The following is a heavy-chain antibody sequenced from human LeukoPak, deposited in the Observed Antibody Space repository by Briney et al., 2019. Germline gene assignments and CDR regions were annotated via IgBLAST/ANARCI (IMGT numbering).Heavy chain of an antibody. V-gene: IGHV4-4*07. CDR2: IYTSGST. CDR1: GGSISSYY. CDR3: ARGVGDSSGYYWKD. Sequence: ASETLSLTCTVSGGSISSYYWSWIRQPAGKGLEWIGRIYTSGSTNYNPSLKSRVTMSVDTSKNQFSLRLSSVTAADTAVYYCARGVGDSSGYYWKDWGQGTLVTVSS. J-gene: IGHJ4*02. D-gene: IGHD3-22*01.